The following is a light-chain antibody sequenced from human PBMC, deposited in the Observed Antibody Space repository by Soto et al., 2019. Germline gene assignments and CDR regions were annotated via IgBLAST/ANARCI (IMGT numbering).Light chain of an antibody. CDR2: DAS. Sequence: IQMTQSPSTLSASVGDRVTITCRASQTINSWLAWYQQKPGKAPKFLIYDASSLESGVPSRFSGSGSGTEFTLTISNLQPDDFATYFCQQYNNYPRTFGQGTKVDIK. CDR1: QTINSW. CDR3: QQYNNYPRT. V-gene: IGKV1-5*01. J-gene: IGKJ1*01.